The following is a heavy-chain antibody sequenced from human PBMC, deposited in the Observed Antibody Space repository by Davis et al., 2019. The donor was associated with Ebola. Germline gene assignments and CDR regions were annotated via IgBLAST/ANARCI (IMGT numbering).Heavy chain of an antibody. CDR1: GYTFSNYW. Sequence: PGGSLRLSCQTSGYTFSNYWIAWVRQQPGKGLEWMGIIYPGDSDTRYGPSFQGQVTISVDKSTRTVYLQWLGLKASDNAMYYCARVGSGSWFNGLEYWGQGTMVTVSS. D-gene: IGHD6-13*01. J-gene: IGHJ3*01. CDR2: IYPGDSDT. V-gene: IGHV5-51*01. CDR3: ARVGSGSWFNGLEY.